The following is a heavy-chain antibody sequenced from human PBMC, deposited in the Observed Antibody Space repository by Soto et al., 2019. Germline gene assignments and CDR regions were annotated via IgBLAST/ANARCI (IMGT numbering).Heavy chain of an antibody. CDR3: ARVLFGSNCWFDP. D-gene: IGHD3-16*01. J-gene: IGHJ5*02. Sequence: PSETLSLTCTVSGGSISSSSYYWSWIRQPPGKGLEWIRYIYYSGSTNDNPSLKSRVTISVDTSKNQFSLKLSSVTAADTAVYYCARVLFGSNCWFDPWGQGTLVTVSS. V-gene: IGHV4-61*01. CDR2: IYYSGST. CDR1: GGSISSSSYY.